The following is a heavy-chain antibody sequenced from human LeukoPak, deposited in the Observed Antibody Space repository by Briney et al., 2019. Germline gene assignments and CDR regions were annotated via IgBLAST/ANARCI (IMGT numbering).Heavy chain of an antibody. V-gene: IGHV3-23*01. J-gene: IGHJ5*02. Sequence: PGGSLRLSRAASGFTFSSYAMSWVRQGPGKGLEWVSTISANGVDTYSADSVKGRFTISRDNSKNTLYLQMNSLRVGDTAVYYCASAFLTGYYRNWFDPWGQGTLVTVSS. CDR3: ASAFLTGYYRNWFDP. D-gene: IGHD3-9*01. CDR1: GFTFSSYA. CDR2: ISANGVDT.